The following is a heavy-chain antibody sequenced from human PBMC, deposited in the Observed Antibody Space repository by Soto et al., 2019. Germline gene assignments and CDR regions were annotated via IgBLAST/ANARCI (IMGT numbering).Heavy chain of an antibody. J-gene: IGHJ5*02. CDR3: ARDWHPRFDP. CDR1: GYSFSSYG. CDR2: ISPSSGET. V-gene: IGHV1-18*01. Sequence: QVQLVQSGPEVKKPGASVKVSSKASGYSFSSYGITWVRQAPGQGLEWMGWISPSSGETNYAQKFQGRVTVTTDTSTTTTYLELRSLKSDDTAVYYCARDWHPRFDPWGPGTLVTVSS.